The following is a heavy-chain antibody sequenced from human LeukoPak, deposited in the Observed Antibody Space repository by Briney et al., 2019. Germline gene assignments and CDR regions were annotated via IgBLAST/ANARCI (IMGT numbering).Heavy chain of an antibody. D-gene: IGHD3-16*01. J-gene: IGHJ4*02. CDR3: AKRIEGPSGEFDY. CDR2: ITDTGGIT. CDR1: GFIFSNYA. Sequence: GGSLRLSCAASGFIFSNYALSWVRQAPGRGLEWVSAITDTGGITHYADSVKGRFTISRDNFGSTLYLQMDSLRAEDTAVYYCAKRIEGPSGEFDYWGQGAQVTVSS. V-gene: IGHV3-23*01.